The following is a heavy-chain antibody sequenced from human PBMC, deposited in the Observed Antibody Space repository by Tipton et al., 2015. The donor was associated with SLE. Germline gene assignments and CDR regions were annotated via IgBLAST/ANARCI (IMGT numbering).Heavy chain of an antibody. D-gene: IGHD1-1*01. CDR3: ARGGDWNHRWFDP. V-gene: IGHV4-34*01. Sequence: TLSLTCAVYGGSFSGYYWSWIRQPPGKGLEWIGEINHSGSTNYNPSLKSRVTISVDTSKNQFSLKLSSVTAADTAVYYCARGGDWNHRWFDPWCQGTLVTVSS. CDR1: GGSFSGYY. CDR2: INHSGST. J-gene: IGHJ5*02.